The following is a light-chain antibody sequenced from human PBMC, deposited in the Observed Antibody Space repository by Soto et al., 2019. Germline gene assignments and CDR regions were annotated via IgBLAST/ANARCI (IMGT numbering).Light chain of an antibody. CDR1: RSDVGGYYH. J-gene: IGLJ1*01. CDR2: EVS. V-gene: IGLV2-14*01. Sequence: QSALTQPASVSGSPGQSITISCSGARSDVGGYYHVSWYHQHPGKAPKLMIFEVSNRPSGVSNRFSGSRSGNTASLTISGLQTEDEADYCCSSYAINRTLVFGTGTKVTVL. CDR3: SSYAINRTLV.